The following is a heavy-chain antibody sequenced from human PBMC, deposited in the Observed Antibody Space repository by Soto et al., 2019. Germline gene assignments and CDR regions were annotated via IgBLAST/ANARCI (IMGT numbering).Heavy chain of an antibody. J-gene: IGHJ6*02. V-gene: IGHV4-38-2*02. CDR1: GYSISSGYY. CDR2: IYHSGST. Sequence: PSETLSLTCAVSGYSISSGYYWGWIRQPPGKGLEWIGSIYHSGSTYYNPSLKSRVTISVDTSKNQFSLKLSSVTAADTAVYYCARDCRIFGVVIRGAYYYGMDVWRQGTTVTVAS. D-gene: IGHD3-3*02. CDR3: ARDCRIFGVVIRGAYYYGMDV.